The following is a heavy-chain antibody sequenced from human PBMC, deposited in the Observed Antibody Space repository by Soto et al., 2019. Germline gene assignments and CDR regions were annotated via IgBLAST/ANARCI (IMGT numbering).Heavy chain of an antibody. CDR2: IIPIFGTA. CDR1: GGTFSSYA. J-gene: IGHJ4*02. Sequence: QVQLVQSGAEVKKPGSSVKVSCKASGGTFSSYAISWVRQAPGQGLEWMGVIIPIFGTANYAQKFQGRVTNAADKSTNTDYMELSRLRSEATAVYYCAREGTRFLEALSRFDYFDYWCQGTLVTVSS. CDR3: AREGTRFLEALSRFDYFDY. V-gene: IGHV1-69*06. D-gene: IGHD3-3*01.